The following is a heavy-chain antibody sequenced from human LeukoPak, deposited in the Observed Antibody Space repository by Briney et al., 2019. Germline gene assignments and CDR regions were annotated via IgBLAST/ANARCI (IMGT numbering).Heavy chain of an antibody. CDR3: ARERTHYDFWSGYFDY. CDR1: GGSISSYF. J-gene: IGHJ4*02. CDR2: IYYSGST. D-gene: IGHD3-3*01. Sequence: SETLSLTCTVSGGSISSYFWSWLRQRPGKGREWMGYIYYSGSTNYNPSLKRRVTISVDTSKNQFSLKLSSVTAADTAVYYCARERTHYDFWSGYFDYWGQGTLVTVSS. V-gene: IGHV4-59*01.